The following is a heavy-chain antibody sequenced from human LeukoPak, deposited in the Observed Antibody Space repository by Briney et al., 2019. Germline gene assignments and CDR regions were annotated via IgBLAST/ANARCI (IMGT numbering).Heavy chain of an antibody. Sequence: GGSLRLSCAASGFTFSSYSMNWVRQAPGKGLEWVSSISSSSSYIYYADSVKGRFTISRDNAKNSLYLQMNSLRAEDTAVYYCARGYSSGWPPDYRGQGTLVTVSS. CDR1: GFTFSSYS. J-gene: IGHJ4*02. CDR2: ISSSSSYI. D-gene: IGHD6-19*01. V-gene: IGHV3-21*01. CDR3: ARGYSSGWPPDY.